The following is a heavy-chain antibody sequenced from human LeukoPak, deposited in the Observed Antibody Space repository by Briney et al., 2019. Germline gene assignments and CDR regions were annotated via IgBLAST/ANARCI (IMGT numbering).Heavy chain of an antibody. CDR1: GFTFSNYA. Sequence: PGGSLRLSCAASGFTFSNYAMSWVRQAPGKGLEWVANIKQDGSEKYYVDSVKGRFTISRDNAKNSLYLQMNSLRAEDTAVYYCASVIIVVVGITDYWGQGTLVTVSS. CDR2: IKQDGSEK. V-gene: IGHV3-7*01. J-gene: IGHJ4*02. D-gene: IGHD3-22*01. CDR3: ASVIIVVVGITDY.